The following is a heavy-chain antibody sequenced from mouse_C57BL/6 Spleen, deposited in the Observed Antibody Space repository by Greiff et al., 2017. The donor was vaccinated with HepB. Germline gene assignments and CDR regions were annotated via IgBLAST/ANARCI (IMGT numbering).Heavy chain of an antibody. Sequence: VQLQQPGAELVMPGASVKLSCKASGYTFTSYWMHWVKQRPGQGLEWIGEIDPSDSYTNYNQKFKGKSTLTVDKSSSTAYMQLSSLTSEDSAVYYCARGNLDVWGTGTTVTVSS. V-gene: IGHV1-69*01. CDR3: ARGNLDV. CDR2: IDPSDSYT. J-gene: IGHJ1*03. CDR1: GYTFTSYW.